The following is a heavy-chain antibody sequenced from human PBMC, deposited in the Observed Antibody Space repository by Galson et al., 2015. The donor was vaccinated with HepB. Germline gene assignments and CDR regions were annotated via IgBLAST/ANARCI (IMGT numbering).Heavy chain of an antibody. CDR2: IDPTDSYT. D-gene: IGHD4-11*01. Sequence: QSGAEVKKPGESLRISCKGCGYSFTNYWITWVRQVPGKGLEWVGRIDPTDSYTDYSPSFQGHVSISADKSISTAYLQWSGLKASDTPNCYCARGYSNTDYNSNRPDDSGQGSTSTASS. J-gene: IGHJ6*02. CDR3: ARGYSNTDYNSNRPDD. CDR1: GYSFTNYW. V-gene: IGHV5-10-1*01.